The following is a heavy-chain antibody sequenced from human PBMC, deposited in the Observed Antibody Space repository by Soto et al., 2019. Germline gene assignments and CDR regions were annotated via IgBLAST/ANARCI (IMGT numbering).Heavy chain of an antibody. CDR3: AKSPDFYYYGMDV. Sequence: EVQLLESGGGLVQPGGSQRLTCAASGFTFSGYAMTWVHQAPGKGLEWVSSISGTGANTYYADSVKGRFTISRDNSKNTLSPQMNSLRADDTAVYYCAKSPDFYYYGMDVWGQGTTVTVSS. CDR2: ISGTGANT. V-gene: IGHV3-23*01. CDR1: GFTFSGYA. J-gene: IGHJ6*02.